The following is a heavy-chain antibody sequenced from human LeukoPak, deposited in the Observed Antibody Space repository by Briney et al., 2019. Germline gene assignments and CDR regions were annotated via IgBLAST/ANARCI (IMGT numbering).Heavy chain of an antibody. CDR2: MNPNSGNT. D-gene: IGHD3-22*01. CDR3: ASSYYDSSGYWMYNWFDP. CDR1: GYTFTSYD. Sequence: ASVKVSCKASGYTFTSYDINWVRQATGQGLEWMGWMNPNSGNTGYAQKFQGRVTMTRNTSISTAYMELSSLRSEDTAVYYCASSYYDSSGYWMYNWFDPWGQGTLVTVSS. V-gene: IGHV1-8*01. J-gene: IGHJ5*02.